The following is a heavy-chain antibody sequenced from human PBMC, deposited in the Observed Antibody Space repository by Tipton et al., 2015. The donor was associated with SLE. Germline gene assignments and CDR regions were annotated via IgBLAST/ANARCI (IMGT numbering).Heavy chain of an antibody. Sequence: TLSLTCTVSGGSITNHYWNWIRQPPGKGLEWIGRIYFSGNTNYNPSLKSRVSMSVDTSKNQFSLKLTSVTAADSAVYYCARVAGSSGWFDPWGQGTLVTVSS. V-gene: IGHV4-4*07. J-gene: IGHJ5*02. CDR3: ARVAGSSGWFDP. CDR2: IYFSGNT. CDR1: GGSITNHY. D-gene: IGHD1-26*01.